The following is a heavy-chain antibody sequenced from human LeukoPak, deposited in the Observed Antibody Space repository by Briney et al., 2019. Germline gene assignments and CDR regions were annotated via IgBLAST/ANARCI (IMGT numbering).Heavy chain of an antibody. D-gene: IGHD3-10*01. CDR3: ATSLRGVSNYFDS. CDR1: GDSISSGSYF. Sequence: SETLSLTCSVSGDSISSGSYFWTWIRQPAGKGLEWIGRIYASGSTNYNPSLKSRLTISIDTSKNQFSLKLSSVTAADTAVYYCATSLRGVSNYFDSWGQGTLVTVSS. J-gene: IGHJ4*02. CDR2: IYASGST. V-gene: IGHV4-61*02.